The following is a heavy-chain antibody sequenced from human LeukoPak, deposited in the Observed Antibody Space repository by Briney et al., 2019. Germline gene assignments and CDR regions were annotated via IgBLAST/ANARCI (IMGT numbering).Heavy chain of an antibody. Sequence: GESLKISCMGSGYSFTSYWIGWVRQMPGKGLEWMGIIYPGDSDTRYSPSFQGQVTISADKSISTAYLQWSSLKASDTAMYYCARRRIAARPDIGAFDIWGQGTMVTVSS. CDR2: IYPGDSDT. CDR3: ARRRIAARPDIGAFDI. V-gene: IGHV5-51*01. CDR1: GYSFTSYW. D-gene: IGHD6-6*01. J-gene: IGHJ3*02.